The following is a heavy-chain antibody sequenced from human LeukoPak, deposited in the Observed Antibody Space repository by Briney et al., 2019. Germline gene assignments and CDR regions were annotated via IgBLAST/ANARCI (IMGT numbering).Heavy chain of an antibody. CDR1: GGSISSYY. D-gene: IGHD3-22*01. V-gene: IGHV4-59*01. CDR3: ARGGGVTYYDSTGYLWYFDY. Sequence: SETLSLTCTVSGGSISSYYWSWIRQPPGKGLEWIGYIFYSGSTKFNPSLRSRVTISVDTSKNQFSLKLSSVTAADTAVYYCARGGGVTYYDSTGYLWYFDYWGQGTLVTVSS. CDR2: IFYSGST. J-gene: IGHJ4*02.